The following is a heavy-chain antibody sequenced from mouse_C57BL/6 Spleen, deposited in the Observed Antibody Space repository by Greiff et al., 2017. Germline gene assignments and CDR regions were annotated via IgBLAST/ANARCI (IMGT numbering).Heavy chain of an antibody. CDR2: ISSGSSTL. CDR3: ARTGVITTVDY. CDR1: GFTFSDYG. V-gene: IGHV5-17*01. Sequence: EVMLVESGGGLVKPGGSLKLSCAASGFTFSDYGMPWVRQAPEKGLEWVAYISSGSSTLYYAATVKGRFTISRDNARNTLFLQMTSLRSEDTAMYYCARTGVITTVDYWGQGTTLTVSS. J-gene: IGHJ2*01. D-gene: IGHD1-1*01.